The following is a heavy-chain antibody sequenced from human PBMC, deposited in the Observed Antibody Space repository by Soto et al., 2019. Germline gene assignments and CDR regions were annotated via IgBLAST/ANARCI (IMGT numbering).Heavy chain of an antibody. CDR1: GGSVYSGGFY. CDR2: IYYSGST. D-gene: IGHD3-10*01. CDR3: ARAGGNWFDP. Sequence: QVQLQESGPGLVKPSQTLSLTCTVSGGSVYSGGFYWSWIRQHPGKGLEWIGYIYYSGSTYYNPSLKSRITISLDTSENQFSLKLSSVTAADTAVYYCARAGGNWFDPWGQGTLVTVSS. V-gene: IGHV4-31*03. J-gene: IGHJ5*02.